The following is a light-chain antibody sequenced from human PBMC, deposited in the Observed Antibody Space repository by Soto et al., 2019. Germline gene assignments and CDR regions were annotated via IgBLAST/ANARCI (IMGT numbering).Light chain of an antibody. Sequence: EIVLTQSPGTLSLSPGEGATLSCRTSQSFSSSYLAWYQQKPGQAPRLLIYGDSSRAAGIPDRFSGSGSGTDFTLTISSLEPEDFAVYYCQQYGSSPPRYTFGQGTKLEIK. J-gene: IGKJ2*01. CDR2: GDS. CDR3: QQYGSSPPRYT. V-gene: IGKV3-20*01. CDR1: QSFSSSY.